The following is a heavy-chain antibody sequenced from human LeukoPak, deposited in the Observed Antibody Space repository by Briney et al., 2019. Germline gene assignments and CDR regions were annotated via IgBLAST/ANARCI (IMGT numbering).Heavy chain of an antibody. D-gene: IGHD3-10*01. V-gene: IGHV1-69*05. Sequence: SVKVSCKASGGTFSSYAISWVRQAPGQGLEWMGGIIPIFGTANYAQKFQGRVTITTDESTSTAYMELSSLRSEDTAVYYCATDNRMDYYGSGKLDYWGQGTLVTVSS. CDR1: GGTFSSYA. J-gene: IGHJ4*02. CDR3: ATDNRMDYYGSGKLDY. CDR2: IIPIFGTA.